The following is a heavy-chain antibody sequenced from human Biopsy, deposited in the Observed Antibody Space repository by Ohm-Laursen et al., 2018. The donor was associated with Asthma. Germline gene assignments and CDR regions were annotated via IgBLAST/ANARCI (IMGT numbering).Heavy chain of an antibody. J-gene: IGHJ6*02. CDR2: VIPIYGTT. CDR1: GDILSSFG. D-gene: IGHD4-17*01. Sequence: SSLKVSCKAHGDILSSFGIKPVRKAPGQELEWMGGVIPIYGTTHTAQKFQGRVTITADESTSTAYMELTSLRKEDTAVYYCARGGYYGDRRHHNGLAVWGQGPTVTVSS. CDR3: ARGGYYGDRRHHNGLAV. V-gene: IGHV1-69*01.